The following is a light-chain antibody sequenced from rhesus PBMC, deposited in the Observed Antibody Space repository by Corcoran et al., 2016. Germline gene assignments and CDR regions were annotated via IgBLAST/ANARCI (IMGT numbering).Light chain of an antibody. CDR3: QQSSNLSRT. CDR1: QSDCSY. V-gene: IGKV3-24*04. Sequence: ETVVTQSPATLSLSPGERATLSCRASQSDCSYLAWYQQKPGRASRLLIYVAYSRATGIPDRFSGSGSGTDFTLTTSSLEPEVVGVYYCQQSSNLSRTFGQGTKVEIK. CDR2: VAY. J-gene: IGKJ1*01.